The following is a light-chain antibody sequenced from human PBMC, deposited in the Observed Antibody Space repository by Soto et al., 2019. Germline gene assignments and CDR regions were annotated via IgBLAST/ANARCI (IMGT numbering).Light chain of an antibody. Sequence: QSVLTQPASVSGSPGQSITISCTGTSSDVGGYNYVSWYQQNPGKAPKLMIYDVSNRLSGVSTRFSGSKSGNTASLTISGRQDDDEADDYCSSYTSSNTLVFGGGTKVTVL. CDR2: DVS. V-gene: IGLV2-14*01. J-gene: IGLJ2*01. CDR3: SSYTSSNTLV. CDR1: SSDVGGYNY.